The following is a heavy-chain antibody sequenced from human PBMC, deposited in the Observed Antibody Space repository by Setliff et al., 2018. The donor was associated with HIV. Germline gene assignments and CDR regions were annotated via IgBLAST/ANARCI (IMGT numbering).Heavy chain of an antibody. J-gene: IGHJ4*02. CDR3: VRDDYGYNGKGFDY. Sequence: SETLSLTCAVYGGSFSGYYWSWIRQPPGKGLEWIGYITYRGSAYYNPSLKSRVTISIDTSNNQISLRLSSVTAADTAMYYCVRDDYGYNGKGFDYWGPGTLVTVSS. V-gene: IGHV4-34*01. CDR2: ITYRGSA. D-gene: IGHD4-17*01. CDR1: GGSFSGYY.